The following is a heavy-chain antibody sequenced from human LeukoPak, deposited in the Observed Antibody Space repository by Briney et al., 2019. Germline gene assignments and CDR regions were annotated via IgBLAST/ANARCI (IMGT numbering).Heavy chain of an antibody. V-gene: IGHV4-31*03. D-gene: IGHD2/OR15-2a*01. CDR2: IYYTGSS. Sequence: PPETRCLTCTVSGGSISSGGHYRSWIRQHPGKGLEWIGYIYYTGSSYCDPSLKSRVTMSVDTSKNQFSLELRSVTAADTAVYYCARVPLLWGQGTLAIVSS. J-gene: IGHJ4*02. CDR1: GGSISSGGHY. CDR3: ARVPLL.